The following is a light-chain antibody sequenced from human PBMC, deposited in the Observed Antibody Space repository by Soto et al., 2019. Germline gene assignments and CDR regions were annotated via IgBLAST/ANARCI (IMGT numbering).Light chain of an antibody. Sequence: EIVLTQSPGTLSLSPGERATLSCRASQSISSTYLAWYRQKPGQAPRLLIYAASSRATGIPDRFSGSGYGTDFTLTISRLEPEDFAVYYCQKYYASSWTFGQGTRVEIK. CDR2: AAS. V-gene: IGKV3-20*01. CDR3: QKYYASSWT. CDR1: QSISSTY. J-gene: IGKJ1*01.